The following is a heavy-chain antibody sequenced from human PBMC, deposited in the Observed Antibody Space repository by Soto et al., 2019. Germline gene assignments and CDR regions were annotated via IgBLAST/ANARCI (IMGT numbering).Heavy chain of an antibody. Sequence: EVKLLESGGGLAQPGGSLRLSWEGSGFPFSTYAITWVRQAPGKGLEWVSAISTTDGKTYYAESVRGRVTISRDNSKNTVNLQMTSLRAEDTATYYCAREGVYGGGHYYTAMDVWGPGTTVTVSS. D-gene: IGHD3-3*01. CDR2: ISTTDGKT. J-gene: IGHJ6*02. V-gene: IGHV3-23*01. CDR1: GFPFSTYA. CDR3: AREGVYGGGHYYTAMDV.